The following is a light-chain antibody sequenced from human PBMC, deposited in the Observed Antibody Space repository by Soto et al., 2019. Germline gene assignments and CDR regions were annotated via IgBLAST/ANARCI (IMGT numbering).Light chain of an antibody. V-gene: IGLV1-40*01. CDR1: SSNIGSGFD. J-gene: IGLJ2*01. CDR2: RNN. Sequence: QSVLTQPPTVSGAPGQAVTISCAGRSSNIGSGFDVHWYQQLPGTAPKLLIYRNNNRPSGVPDRFFGSKSGTSASLAIIGLQPEDEADYYCHSYDISLSGMVFGGGTKLTVL. CDR3: HSYDISLSGMV.